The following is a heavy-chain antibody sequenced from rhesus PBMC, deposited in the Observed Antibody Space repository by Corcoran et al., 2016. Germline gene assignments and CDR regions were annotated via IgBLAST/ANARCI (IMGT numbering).Heavy chain of an antibody. Sequence: QVQLQESGPGLVKPSETLSLTCAVSGSSINTGYGWSWVRQPPGRGLGWIGCIYGGGGSTDYTPSLKSRVTISIDTSKNQFSLKVSSVTAADTAVYYCARPSSWSYFEFWGQGALVTVSS. D-gene: IGHD6-13*01. CDR2: IYGGGGST. J-gene: IGHJ1*01. CDR3: ARPSSWSYFEF. V-gene: IGHV4-127*01. CDR1: GSSINTGYG.